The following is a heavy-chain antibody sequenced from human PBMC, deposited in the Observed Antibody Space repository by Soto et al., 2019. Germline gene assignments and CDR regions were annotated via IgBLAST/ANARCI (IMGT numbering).Heavy chain of an antibody. V-gene: IGHV3-21*01. Sequence: EVQLVESGGGLVKPGGSLRLSCAASGFTFSSYSMNWVRQAPGKGLEWVSSISSSSSYIYYADSVKGRFTISRDNAKNSLYLQMNSLRAEDTAVYYCARGGDVDTAMVNDYWGQGTLVTVSS. CDR2: ISSSSSYI. CDR3: ARGGDVDTAMVNDY. J-gene: IGHJ4*02. CDR1: GFTFSSYS. D-gene: IGHD5-18*01.